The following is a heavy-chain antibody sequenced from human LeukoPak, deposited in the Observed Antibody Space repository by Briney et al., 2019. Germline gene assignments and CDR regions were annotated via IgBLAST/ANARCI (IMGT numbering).Heavy chain of an antibody. CDR1: GGSVSSNSAA. Sequence: SQTLSLTCAISGGSVSSNSAAWNWIRQSPSRGLGWLGRTYYKSKWYNNYAVSVKSRISINPDTSKNQFSLQLNSVTPEDTAVYFCARARDYGDISFDYWGQGTLVTVSS. CDR2: TYYKSKWYN. J-gene: IGHJ4*02. CDR3: ARARDYGDISFDY. D-gene: IGHD4-17*01. V-gene: IGHV6-1*01.